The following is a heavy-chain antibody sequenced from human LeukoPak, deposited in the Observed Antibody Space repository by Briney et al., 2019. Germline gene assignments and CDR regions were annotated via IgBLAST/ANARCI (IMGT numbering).Heavy chain of an antibody. D-gene: IGHD6-6*01. CDR2: ISGSGGST. CDR3: AKVGRGAEQLIYYYYYYMDV. V-gene: IGHV3-23*01. J-gene: IGHJ6*03. CDR1: GFTFSSYA. Sequence: PGGSLRLSCAASGFTFSSYAMSWVRQAPGKGLEWVSAISGSGGSTYYADSVKGRFTISRDNSKSTLYLQMNSLRAEDTAVYYCAKVGRGAEQLIYYYYYYMDVWGKGTTVTVSS.